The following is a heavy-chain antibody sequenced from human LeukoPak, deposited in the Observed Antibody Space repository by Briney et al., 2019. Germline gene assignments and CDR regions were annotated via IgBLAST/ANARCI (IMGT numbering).Heavy chain of an antibody. CDR1: GFTFSSYW. V-gene: IGHV3-74*01. J-gene: IGHJ5*02. CDR3: AREGLYGGIWFDP. Sequence: GGSLRLSCAASGFTFSSYWMHWVRQAPGKGLVWVSRINSDGSSTSYADSVKGRFTISRDNAKNTLYLQMNSLRAEDTAVYYCAREGLYGGIWFDPWGQGTLVTVSS. D-gene: IGHD4-23*01. CDR2: INSDGSST.